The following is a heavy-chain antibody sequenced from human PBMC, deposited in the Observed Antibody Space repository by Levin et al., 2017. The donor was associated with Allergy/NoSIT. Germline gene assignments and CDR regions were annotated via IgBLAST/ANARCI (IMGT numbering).Heavy chain of an antibody. CDR2: IYYSGST. Sequence: SETLSLTCTVSGGSISSSSYYWGWIRQPPGKGLEWIGSIYYSGSTYYNPSLKSRVTISVDTSKNQFPLKLSSVTAADTAVYYCARGGYSDGPSNWFDPWGQGTLVTVSS. CDR3: ARGGYSDGPSNWFDP. CDR1: GGSISSSSYY. V-gene: IGHV4-39*06. D-gene: IGHD5-18*01. J-gene: IGHJ5*02.